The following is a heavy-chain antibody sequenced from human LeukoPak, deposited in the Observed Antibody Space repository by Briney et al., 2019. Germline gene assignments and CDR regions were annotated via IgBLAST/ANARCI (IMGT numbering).Heavy chain of an antibody. V-gene: IGHV5-51*01. CDR2: IFPGDSDT. CDR3: ARHLSSSRYFDY. D-gene: IGHD6-13*01. CDR1: GYSFTTYW. J-gene: IGHJ4*02. Sequence: GESLKISCKGSGYSFTTYWIGWVRQMPGKGLEWIGIIFPGDSDTTYSPSLQGQVTISADTSINTAYLQWSSLRASDTAMYYCARHLSSSRYFDYWGQGTLVTVSS.